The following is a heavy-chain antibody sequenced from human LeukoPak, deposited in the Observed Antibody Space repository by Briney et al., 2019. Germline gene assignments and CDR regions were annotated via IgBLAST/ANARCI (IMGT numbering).Heavy chain of an antibody. CDR3: ARDKAAAGNENWFDP. V-gene: IGHV3-11*01. Sequence: GGSLRLSCAASRFTFSDYYMSWIRQAPGKGLEWVSYIRSSGSTIYYADSVKGRFTISRDNAKNSLYLQMNSLRAEDTAVYYCARDKAAAGNENWFDPWGQGTLVTVSS. CDR1: RFTFSDYY. CDR2: IRSSGSTI. J-gene: IGHJ5*02. D-gene: IGHD6-13*01.